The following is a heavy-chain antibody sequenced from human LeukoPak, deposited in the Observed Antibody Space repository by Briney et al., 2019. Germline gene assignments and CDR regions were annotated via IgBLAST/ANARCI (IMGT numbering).Heavy chain of an antibody. J-gene: IGHJ6*04. CDR2: ITSSSSYI. V-gene: IGHV3-21*01. CDR3: AELGITMIGGV. D-gene: IGHD3-10*02. Sequence: GGSLRLSCAASGFTFSRYTMNWVRQAPGKGPEWVSSITSSSSYIYYADSVKGRFTISRDNAKNSLYLQMNSLRAEDTAVYYCAELGITMIGGVWGKGTTVTISS. CDR1: GFTFSRYT.